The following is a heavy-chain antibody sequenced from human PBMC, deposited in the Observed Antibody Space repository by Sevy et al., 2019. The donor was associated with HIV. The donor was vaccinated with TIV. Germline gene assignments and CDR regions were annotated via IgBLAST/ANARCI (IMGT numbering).Heavy chain of an antibody. CDR1: GGTISGRSYY. CDR2: IYHTGST. J-gene: IGHJ4*02. V-gene: IGHV4-39*01. Sequence: SETLSLTCSVSGGTISGRSYYWGWIRQPPGKGLEGIGTIYHTGSTYYNPSLKSRVTVYVDTSKKQFSLNLTSVTAAETAGDYYHLSVGCSDGLDYWSQGTLVTVSS. D-gene: IGHD1-26*01. CDR3: HLSVGCSDGLDY.